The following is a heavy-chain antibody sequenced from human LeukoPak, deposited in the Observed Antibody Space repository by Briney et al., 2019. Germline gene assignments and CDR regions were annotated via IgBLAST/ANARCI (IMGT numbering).Heavy chain of an antibody. V-gene: IGHV1-8*01. D-gene: IGHD3-3*01. CDR1: GYTFTSYD. CDR3: ARATTWSGNFYYFDY. J-gene: IGHJ4*02. CDR2: MNPNSGNT. Sequence: ASVKVSCKASGYTFTSYDIYWVRQATGQGLEWMGWMNPNSGNTGYAQKFQGRVTINGNTSISTAYMELSSLRSEDTAVYYCARATTWSGNFYYFDYWAQGTLVTVSS.